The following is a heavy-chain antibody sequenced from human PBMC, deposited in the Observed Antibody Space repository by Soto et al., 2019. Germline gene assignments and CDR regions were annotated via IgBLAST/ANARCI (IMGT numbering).Heavy chain of an antibody. CDR1: GDSVSSNSAT. CDR2: TYYRSKWYN. V-gene: IGHV6-1*01. CDR3: DRLIGNSWLDS. Sequence: QVQLQQSGPGLVKPSQTLSLTCAISGDSVSSNSATWDWIRQSPSRSLEWLGRTYYRSKWYNYSAVSVKSRITINPDTPNNLLSLPLNSVTPHDTAVYYFDRLIGNSWLDSWCQRTLVTVSS. D-gene: IGHD2-8*01. J-gene: IGHJ5*01.